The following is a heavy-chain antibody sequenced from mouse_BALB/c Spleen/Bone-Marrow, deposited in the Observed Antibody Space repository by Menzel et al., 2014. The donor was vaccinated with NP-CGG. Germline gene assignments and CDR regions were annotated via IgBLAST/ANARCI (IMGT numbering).Heavy chain of an antibody. D-gene: IGHD2-14*01. V-gene: IGHV5-2*01. CDR2: INSDGGST. CDR3: ARHNYRYDDYAMDY. Sequence: EVQRVESGGGLVQPGESLKLSCESNEYEFPSHDMSWVRKTPEKRLELVAAINSDGGSTYYPDTMERRYIISRDNTKKTLYLQMSSLRSEDTALYYCARHNYRYDDYAMDYWGQGTSVTVSS. CDR1: EYEFPSHD. J-gene: IGHJ4*01.